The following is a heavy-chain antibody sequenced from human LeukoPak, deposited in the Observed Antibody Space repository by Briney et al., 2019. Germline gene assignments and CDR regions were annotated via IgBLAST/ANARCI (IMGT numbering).Heavy chain of an antibody. D-gene: IGHD6-19*01. V-gene: IGHV1-2*02. CDR1: GYTFTGYY. J-gene: IGHJ4*02. CDR3: ARGLIAVAGKFDY. Sequence: ASVKVSCKASGYTFTGYYIHWVRQAPGQGLEWMGWINPNSGGTNYAQKFQGRVTMTRDTSISTAYMELSRLRSDDTAVYYCARGLIAVAGKFDYWGQGTLVTVSS. CDR2: INPNSGGT.